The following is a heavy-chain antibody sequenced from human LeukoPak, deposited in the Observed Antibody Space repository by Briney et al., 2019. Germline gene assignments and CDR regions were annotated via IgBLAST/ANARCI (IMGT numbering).Heavy chain of an antibody. CDR2: IYPGDSDT. D-gene: IGHD3-3*01. J-gene: IGHJ6*02. CDR3: ARQSVHYDFWSGYLNTEYYYYGMDV. V-gene: IGHV5-51*01. Sequence: GESLKISCKGSGYSFTSYCIGWVRQMPGKGLEWMGIIYPGDSDTRYSPSFQGQVTISADKSISTAYLQWSSLKASDTAMYYCARQSVHYDFWSGYLNTEYYYYGMDVWGQGTTVTVSS. CDR1: GYSFTSYC.